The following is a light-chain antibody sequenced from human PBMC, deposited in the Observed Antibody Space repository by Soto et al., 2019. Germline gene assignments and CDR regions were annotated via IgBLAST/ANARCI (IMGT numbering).Light chain of an antibody. J-gene: IGKJ4*01. CDR1: QDISSY. CDR2: AAS. Sequence: IQVTQSPSSLSASVGDRVTIICRASQDISSYLAWYQQKPGKAPTLLIYAASTLQSGVPSRFSGSGFGTDFTLTISSLQAEDFASYYCQQLRSYPSTFGGGTKVDIK. V-gene: IGKV1-9*01. CDR3: QQLRSYPST.